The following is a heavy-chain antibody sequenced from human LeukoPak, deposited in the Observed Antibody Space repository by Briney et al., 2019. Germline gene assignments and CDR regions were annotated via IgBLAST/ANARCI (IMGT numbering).Heavy chain of an antibody. CDR2: IYYSGST. D-gene: IGHD5-18*01. J-gene: IGHJ4*02. V-gene: IGHV4-59*11. CDR3: ARAVYGYCYGYAPYYFDY. Sequence: SETLSLTCTVSGGSISSHYWSWIRQPPGKGLEWIGYIYYSGSTNYNPSLKSRVTISVDTSKNQFSLKLSSVTAADTAVYYCARAVYGYCYGYAPYYFDYWGQGTLVTVSS. CDR1: GGSISSHY.